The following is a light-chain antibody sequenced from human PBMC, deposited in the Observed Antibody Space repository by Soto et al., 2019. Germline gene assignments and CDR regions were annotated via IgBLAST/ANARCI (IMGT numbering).Light chain of an antibody. CDR3: QKFDSAPQT. J-gene: IGKJ1*01. CDR2: EAS. V-gene: IGKV1-27*01. Sequence: DIQMTQSPSSLSASVGDRVTITCRASQGIRHYLAWYQQKPGKVPKLLIYEASNWQSGVPSRFRGGGSGTEFTLTISSLQPEDVATYYCQKFDSAPQTFGQGTKVEIK. CDR1: QGIRHY.